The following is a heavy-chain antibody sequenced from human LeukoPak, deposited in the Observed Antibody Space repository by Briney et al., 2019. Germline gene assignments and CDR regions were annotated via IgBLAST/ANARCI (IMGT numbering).Heavy chain of an antibody. CDR1: GFTFSSYW. J-gene: IGHJ4*02. V-gene: IGHV3-7*01. D-gene: IGHD2-21*02. CDR3: ARGVGNVVVTTDPLDY. Sequence: GSLRLSCAASGFTFSSYWMSWVRQAPGKGLEWVANIKQDGSEKYYVDSVKGRFTISRDNAKNSLYLQMNSLRAEDTAVYYCARGVGNVVVTTDPLDYWGQGTLVTVSS. CDR2: IKQDGSEK.